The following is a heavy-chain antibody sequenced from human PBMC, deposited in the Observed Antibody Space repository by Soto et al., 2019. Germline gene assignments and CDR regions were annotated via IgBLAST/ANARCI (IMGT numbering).Heavy chain of an antibody. D-gene: IGHD2-8*02. Sequence: QVQLVQSGAEVKKPGSSVKVSCRTSGGTFSSYAISWVRQAPGQGLEWMGGIIPSFGAAKYAQKFQGKVTITADESTSTAYMELSSLRSEATAVYYCARARFTVVYGGYYYYAMDAWGQGTTVTVSS. J-gene: IGHJ6*02. V-gene: IGHV1-69*12. CDR2: IIPSFGAA. CDR3: ARARFTVVYGGYYYYAMDA. CDR1: GGTFSSYA.